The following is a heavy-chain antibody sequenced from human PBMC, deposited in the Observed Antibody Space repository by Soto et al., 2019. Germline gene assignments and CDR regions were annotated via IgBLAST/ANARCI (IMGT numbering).Heavy chain of an antibody. J-gene: IGHJ4*02. V-gene: IGHV1-3*01. CDR3: ARDMGFGLSDY. CDR1: GYTFTSYA. CDR2: INAGNGNT. D-gene: IGHD3-10*01. Sequence: GASVKVSCKTSGYTFTSYAMHWVRQAPGQRLEWMGWINAGNGNTKYSQKFQGRVTITRDTSASTAYMELSSLRSEDTAVYYCARDMGFGLSDYWGQGTLVTVSS.